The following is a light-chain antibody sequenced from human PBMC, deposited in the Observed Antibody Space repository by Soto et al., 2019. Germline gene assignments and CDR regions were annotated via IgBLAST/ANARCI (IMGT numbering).Light chain of an antibody. V-gene: IGKV1-5*01. J-gene: IGKJ4*01. Sequence: DIQLTQSPSTLSASVGERVTITCRASQNVNTWLAWYQHKPGKAPKLLIYDASVLETGVPSRFSGFSSGTEFTLTISSLQPDDFATYFCQQYNSYSPEGLTFGGGTKVEI. CDR3: QQYNSYSPEGLT. CDR1: QNVNTW. CDR2: DAS.